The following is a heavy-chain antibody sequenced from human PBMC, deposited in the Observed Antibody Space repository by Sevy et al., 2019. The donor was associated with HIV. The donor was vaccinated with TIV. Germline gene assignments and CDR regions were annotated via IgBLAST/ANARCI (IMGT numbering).Heavy chain of an antibody. D-gene: IGHD1-26*01. J-gene: IGHJ3*02. CDR2: ISYDGVNK. CDR1: GFTFSKYG. V-gene: IGHV3-30*18. CDR3: AKPGKFSGSYLDAFDI. Sequence: GGSLRLSCAASGFTFSKYGMHWVRQAPGKGLEWVAVISYDGVNKYYADSVKGRFTISKDNFKNTLYLQMNSLRAEETAIYYCAKPGKFSGSYLDAFDIWGQGTMVTVSS.